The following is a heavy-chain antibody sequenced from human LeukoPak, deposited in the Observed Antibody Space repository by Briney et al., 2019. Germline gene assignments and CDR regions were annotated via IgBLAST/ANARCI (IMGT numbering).Heavy chain of an antibody. CDR1: AGSISSYY. J-gene: IGHJ4*02. CDR3: ARRTAMAYFDY. D-gene: IGHD5-18*01. Sequence: SETLSLTCTVSAGSISSYYWSWIRQPPGKGLEWIRYIYYSESINYNPSLKSRVTISVDTSKNQFSLKLSSVTAADTAVYYCARRTAMAYFDYWGQGTLVTVSS. V-gene: IGHV4-59*08. CDR2: IYYSESI.